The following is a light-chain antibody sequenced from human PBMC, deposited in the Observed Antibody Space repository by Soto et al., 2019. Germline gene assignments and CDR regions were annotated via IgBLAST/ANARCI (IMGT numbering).Light chain of an antibody. V-gene: IGLV1-47*01. CDR2: RNN. CDR1: SSNIGSKY. Sequence: QSVLTQPPSASGTPGQRVTISCSGSSSNIGSKYVYWYQQLPGTAPKLLMYRNNQRPSGVPDRFSGSKSGTSASLAISGLRSEDEADYYCAAWDASVSGPAFGRGTKVTVL. CDR3: AAWDASVSGPA. J-gene: IGLJ2*01.